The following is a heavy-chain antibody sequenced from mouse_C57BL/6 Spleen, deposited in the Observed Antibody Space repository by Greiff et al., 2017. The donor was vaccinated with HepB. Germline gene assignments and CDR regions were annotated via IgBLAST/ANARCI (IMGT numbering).Heavy chain of an antibody. D-gene: IGHD1-1*01. CDR2: ISSGGSYT. CDR3: ARTYGSSPYYFDY. Sequence: EVQRVESGGDLVKPGGSLKLSCAASGFTFSSYGMSWVRQTPDKRLEWVATISSGGSYTYYPDSVKGRFPISRDNAKNTLYLQMSSLKSEDTAMYYCARTYGSSPYYFDYWGQGTTLTVSS. V-gene: IGHV5-6*01. J-gene: IGHJ2*01. CDR1: GFTFSSYG.